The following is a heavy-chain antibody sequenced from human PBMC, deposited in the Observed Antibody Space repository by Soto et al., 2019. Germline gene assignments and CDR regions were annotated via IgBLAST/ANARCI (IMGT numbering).Heavy chain of an antibody. Sequence: SVKVSCKASGYTLTSYYMHWVRQAPGQGLEWMGIINPSGGSASYAQKFQGRVTMTRDTSTSTVYMELSSLRSEDTAVYYCARDSLQWLVVWGQGTTVTVSS. CDR1: GYTLTSYY. D-gene: IGHD6-19*01. CDR3: ARDSLQWLVV. CDR2: INPSGGSA. J-gene: IGHJ6*02. V-gene: IGHV1-46*01.